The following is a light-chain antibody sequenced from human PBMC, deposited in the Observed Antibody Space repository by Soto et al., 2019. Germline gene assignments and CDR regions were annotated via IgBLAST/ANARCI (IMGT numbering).Light chain of an antibody. CDR2: GAS. V-gene: IGKV3-15*01. J-gene: IGKJ1*01. CDR3: QQYNDWPPTRT. Sequence: EVVMTQSPVTLSVSPGERATLSCRASQSITTNLAWYQQKPGQAPRLLIYGASTRATGVPARFSGSGSGTQFPLTISSLQSEDFALYYCQQYNDWPPTRTFGQGTRVDFK. CDR1: QSITTN.